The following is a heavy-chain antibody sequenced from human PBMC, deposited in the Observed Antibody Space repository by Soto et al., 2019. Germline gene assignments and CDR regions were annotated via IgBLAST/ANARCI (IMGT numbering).Heavy chain of an antibody. V-gene: IGHV5-51*01. Sequence: GESLKISCKGSGYSFTSYWIGWVRQMPGKGLEWMGIIYPGDSDTRYSPSFQGQVTISADKSISTAYLQWSSLKASDTAMYYCARLRYCSGGSCNCFDYWGQGTLVTVSS. D-gene: IGHD2-15*01. CDR3: ARLRYCSGGSCNCFDY. J-gene: IGHJ4*02. CDR2: IYPGDSDT. CDR1: GYSFTSYW.